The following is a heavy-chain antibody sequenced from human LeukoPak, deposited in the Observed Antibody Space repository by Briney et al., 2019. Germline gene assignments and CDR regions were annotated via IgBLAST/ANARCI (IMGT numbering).Heavy chain of an antibody. Sequence: SETLSLTCAVYGGSFSGYYWSWIRQPPGKGLEWIGEINHSGSTNYNPSLKSRVTISVDTSKNQFSLKLRSVTAADTAVYYCARQGVVVITKGYYFDYWGQGTLVTVSS. D-gene: IGHD3-22*01. CDR3: ARQGVVVITKGYYFDY. J-gene: IGHJ4*02. CDR1: GGSFSGYY. V-gene: IGHV4-34*01. CDR2: INHSGST.